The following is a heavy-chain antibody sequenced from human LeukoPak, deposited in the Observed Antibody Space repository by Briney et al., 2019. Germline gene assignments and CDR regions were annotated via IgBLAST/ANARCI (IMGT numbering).Heavy chain of an antibody. CDR1: GYTFTGYY. V-gene: IGHV1-2*02. Sequence: ASVKVSCKASGYTFTGYYMHWVRQAPGQGLEWMGWINPNSGGTNYAQKFQGRVTMTRDTSISTAYMELSRLRSDDTAVYYCARLSKTRDGYNSPYFDYWGQGTLVTVSS. CDR3: ARLSKTRDGYNSPYFDY. J-gene: IGHJ4*02. CDR2: INPNSGGT. D-gene: IGHD5-24*01.